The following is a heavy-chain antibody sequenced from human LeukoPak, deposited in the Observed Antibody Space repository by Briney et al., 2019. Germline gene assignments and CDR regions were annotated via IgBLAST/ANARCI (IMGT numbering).Heavy chain of an antibody. CDR1: GYTFTGYY. Sequence: ASVKVSCKASGYTFTGYYMHWVRQAPGQGLEWMGRINPNSGGTNYAQKFQGRVTMTRDTSISTAYMELSRLRSDDTAAYYCARDTHSRFLEWFVWGQGTLVTVSS. D-gene: IGHD3-3*01. CDR3: ARDTHSRFLEWFV. V-gene: IGHV1-2*06. CDR2: INPNSGGT. J-gene: IGHJ4*02.